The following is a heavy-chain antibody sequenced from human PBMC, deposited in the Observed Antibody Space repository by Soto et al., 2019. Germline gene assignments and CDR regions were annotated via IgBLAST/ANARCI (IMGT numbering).Heavy chain of an antibody. CDR1: GYTFTRYD. Sequence: ASVKVSCKASGYTFTRYDINWVRQATGQGLEWMGWMNPNSGNTGYAQKFQGRVTMTRNTSISTAYMELSRLKSEDTDVYYCASREYDSSGKGYFDYWGQGTLVTVSS. D-gene: IGHD3-22*01. CDR2: MNPNSGNT. J-gene: IGHJ4*02. CDR3: ASREYDSSGKGYFDY. V-gene: IGHV1-8*01.